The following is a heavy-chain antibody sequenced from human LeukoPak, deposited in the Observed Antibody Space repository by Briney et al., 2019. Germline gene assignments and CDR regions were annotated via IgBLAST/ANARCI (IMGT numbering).Heavy chain of an antibody. CDR3: AGHSSNWNIDY. CDR2: ISSSSSYI. CDR1: GFTFSSYS. J-gene: IGHJ4*02. Sequence: GGSLRLSCAASGFTFSSYSMNWVRQAPGKGLDWVSSISSSSSYIYYADSVKGRFTISRDNAKNSLYLQTNSLRVEDTAVYYCAGHSSNWNIDYWGQGTPVTVSS. D-gene: IGHD6-13*01. V-gene: IGHV3-21*01.